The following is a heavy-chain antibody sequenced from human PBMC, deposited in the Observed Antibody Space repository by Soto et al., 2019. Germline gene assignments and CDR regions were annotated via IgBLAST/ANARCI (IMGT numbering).Heavy chain of an antibody. CDR3: ATGRRSGYYRTPRYYYYYGMDV. CDR2: FDPEDGET. CDR1: GYTLTELS. J-gene: IGHJ6*02. Sequence: RASVKVSCKVSGYTLTELSMHWVRQVPGKGLEWMGGFDPEDGETIYAQKFQGRVTMTEDTSTDTAYMELSSLRSEDTAVYYCATGRRSGYYRTPRYYYYYGMDVWGQGTTVTVSS. D-gene: IGHD3-3*01. V-gene: IGHV1-24*01.